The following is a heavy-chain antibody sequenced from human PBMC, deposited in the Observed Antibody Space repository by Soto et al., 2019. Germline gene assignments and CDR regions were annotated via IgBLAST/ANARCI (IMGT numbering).Heavy chain of an antibody. CDR2: VNPNGEST. CDR1: GYSSSNYY. D-gene: IGHD2-21*02. Sequence: ASVKVSCKASGYSSSNYYTHWVRQAPGQGLEWMGIVNPNGESTNYAQRFQGRVALTRDTSTNTDYMELSRLTSDDTAIYFCASVTTIWSNWGKGTLVTVSS. J-gene: IGHJ4*02. V-gene: IGHV1-46*01. CDR3: ASVTTIWSN.